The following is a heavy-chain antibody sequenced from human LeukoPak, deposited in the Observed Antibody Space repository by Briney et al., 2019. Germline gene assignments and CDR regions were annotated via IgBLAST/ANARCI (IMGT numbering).Heavy chain of an antibody. D-gene: IGHD3-9*01. J-gene: IGHJ4*02. CDR3: ARLIRYFDWFPFDY. CDR2: INHSGST. Sequence: PSETLSLTCGVYGGSFRSYYWNWIRQPPGKGLEWIGEINHSGSTNYNPSLKSRVTLSVDTSKKQFSLKLSSVTAADTAVYYCARLIRYFDWFPFDYWGQGTLVTVSS. V-gene: IGHV4-34*01. CDR1: GGSFRSYY.